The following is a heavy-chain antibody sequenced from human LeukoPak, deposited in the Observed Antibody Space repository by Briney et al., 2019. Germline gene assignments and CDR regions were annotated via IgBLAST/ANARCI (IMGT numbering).Heavy chain of an antibody. D-gene: IGHD3-3*01. J-gene: IGHJ6*03. CDR2: IIPIFGTA. CDR3: ARGVLDFWSGSDDYYYYYYMDV. Sequence: SVKVSCKASGGTFSSYAISWVRQAPGQGLEWMGGIIPIFGTANYAQKFQGRVTITADKSTSTAYMELSSLRSEDTAVYYCARGVLDFWSGSDDYYYYYYMDVWGKGTTVTVSS. CDR1: GGTFSSYA. V-gene: IGHV1-69*06.